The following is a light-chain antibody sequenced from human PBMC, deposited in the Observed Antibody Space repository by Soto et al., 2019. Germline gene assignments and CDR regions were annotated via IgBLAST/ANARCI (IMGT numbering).Light chain of an antibody. CDR3: SSFASSNTVI. CDR1: SSDVGGYNY. Sequence: QSALTQPASVSGSPGQSITISCTGTSSDVGGYNYVSWYQQHPGKAPKLVIYDVSNRPSGVSNRFSGSKSGNTASLTISGHGAEDDADYYCSSFASSNTVIFGGGTKLTVL. V-gene: IGLV2-14*01. J-gene: IGLJ2*01. CDR2: DVS.